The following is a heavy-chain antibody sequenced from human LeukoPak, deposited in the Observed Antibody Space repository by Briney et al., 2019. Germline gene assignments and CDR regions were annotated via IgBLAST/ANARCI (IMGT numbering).Heavy chain of an antibody. CDR2: IYTNGST. J-gene: IGHJ3*02. CDR3: ARISGSYPPPASDI. V-gene: IGHV4-4*07. D-gene: IGHD1-26*01. Sequence: SETLSLTCTVSGGSISSYYWSWIRHPAGEGLEWVGRIYTNGSTNYNPSLKSRVTMTVDTSKNQFSLKLSSVTAADTAVYYCARISGSYPPPASDIWGQGTMVTVSS. CDR1: GGSISSYY.